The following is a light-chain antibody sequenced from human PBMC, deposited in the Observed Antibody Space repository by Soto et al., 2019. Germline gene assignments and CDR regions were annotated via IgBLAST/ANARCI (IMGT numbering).Light chain of an antibody. V-gene: IGLV2-14*01. CDR1: NSDVGGYNY. CDR3: NSYTDSPTYV. Sequence: QSALTQPASVSGSPGQSITISCTGTNSDVGGYNYVSWYQQHPGKAPKVIIYDVSNRPSGVSTRFSGSKSGNTASLTISGLQAEDESDYYCNSYTDSPTYVFGTGTKVTVL. CDR2: DVS. J-gene: IGLJ1*01.